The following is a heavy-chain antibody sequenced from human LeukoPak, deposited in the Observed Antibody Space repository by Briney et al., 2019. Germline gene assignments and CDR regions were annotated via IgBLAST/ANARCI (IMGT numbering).Heavy chain of an antibody. CDR1: GFTFSSYW. CDR3: ARAVDIVPTTPFDL. Sequence: GGSLRLSCAASGFTFSSYWMHWVRQAPGKGPEWVSVLYTGGTTYYADSVKGRFTISRDNSKNTVYLDMNSLRAEDAAVYYCARAVDIVPTTPFDLWGQGTMVTVSS. D-gene: IGHD5-12*01. V-gene: IGHV3-66*01. CDR2: LYTGGTT. J-gene: IGHJ3*01.